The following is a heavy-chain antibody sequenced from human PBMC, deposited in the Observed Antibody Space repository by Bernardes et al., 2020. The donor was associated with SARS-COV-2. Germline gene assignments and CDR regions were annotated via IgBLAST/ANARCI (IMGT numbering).Heavy chain of an antibody. J-gene: IGHJ6*01. V-gene: IGHV1-2*02. D-gene: IGHD3-9*01. CDR1: GYTFTGYY. CDR3: ARVGIDFEDSPHYYYYGMGH. Sequence: ASVKVSCKASGYTFTGYYMHWVRQPPGQGLEWMGWINPNSGGTNYAQKFQGRVTMTRDTPISTAYMELSRLRSDDTAVYYWARVGIDFEDSPHYYYYGMGHWRQGTTVT. CDR2: INPNSGGT.